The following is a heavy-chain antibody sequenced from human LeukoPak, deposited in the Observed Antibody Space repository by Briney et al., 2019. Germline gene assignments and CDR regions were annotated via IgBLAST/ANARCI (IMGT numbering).Heavy chain of an antibody. V-gene: IGHV4-34*01. D-gene: IGHD3-22*01. J-gene: IGHJ4*02. CDR2: INHSGST. Sequence: KPSETLSLTCTVSGGSISSYYWSWIRQPPGKGLEWIGEINHSGSTNYNPSLKSRVTISVDTSKNQFSLKLSSVTAADTAVYYCARGLFSYDSSGYYYYFDYWGQGTLVTVSS. CDR1: GGSISSYY. CDR3: ARGLFSYDSSGYYYYFDY.